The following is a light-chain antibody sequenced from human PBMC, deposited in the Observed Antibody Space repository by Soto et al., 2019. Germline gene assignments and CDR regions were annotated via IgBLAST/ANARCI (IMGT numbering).Light chain of an antibody. CDR3: QQRSYWPLT. CDR1: QSVSSY. CDR2: DAS. V-gene: IGKV3-11*01. Sequence: IVLAQSPATLSLSPGERATLSCRASQSVSSYLVWYQQKPGQAPRLLIYDASNRASGIPARFSGSGSGTDFTLSISSLEPEDFAVYYCQQRSYWPLTFGGGTKVDIK. J-gene: IGKJ4*01.